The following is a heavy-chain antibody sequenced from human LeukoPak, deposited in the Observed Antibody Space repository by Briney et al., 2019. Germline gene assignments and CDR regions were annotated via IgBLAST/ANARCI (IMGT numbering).Heavy chain of an antibody. CDR2: ISTSSYYI. J-gene: IGHJ6*03. Sequence: GGCLRLSCVASGFSLTSYNMNWVRQAPGKGLEWVSPISTSSYYIYYTDSVRGRFIISRDNAKSSLYLQMNSLRAEDTAVYYCARDPPLVSGPVHYYYYMDVWGKGTTVTVSS. V-gene: IGHV3-21*01. D-gene: IGHD5/OR15-5a*01. CDR1: GFSLTSYN. CDR3: ARDPPLVSGPVHYYYYMDV.